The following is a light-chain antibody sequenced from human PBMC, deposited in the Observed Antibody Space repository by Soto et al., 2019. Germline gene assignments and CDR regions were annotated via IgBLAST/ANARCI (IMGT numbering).Light chain of an antibody. CDR1: QSVSSY. J-gene: IGKJ1*01. CDR3: QQCGSSPWT. Sequence: EIVLTQSPATLSLSPGERATLSCRASQSVSSYSAWYQQKPGQAPRLLIYDASNRATGIPARFSGSGSGTDFTLTISRLEPDDFGVYYCQQCGSSPWTFGQGTKVEIK. V-gene: IGKV3-11*01. CDR2: DAS.